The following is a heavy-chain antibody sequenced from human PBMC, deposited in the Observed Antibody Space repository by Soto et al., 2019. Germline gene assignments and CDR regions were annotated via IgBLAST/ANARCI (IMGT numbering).Heavy chain of an antibody. CDR1: GYTFTGYY. V-gene: IGHV1-2*02. CDR3: ARVKDLLSLGELSSQPFDY. J-gene: IGHJ4*02. CDR2: INPNSGGT. Sequence: ASVKVSCKASGYTFTGYYMHWVRQAPGQGLEWMGWINPNSGGTNYAQKFQGRVTMTRDTSISTAYMELSRLRSDDTAVYYCARVKDLLSLGELSSQPFDYWGQGTLVTVYS. D-gene: IGHD3-16*02.